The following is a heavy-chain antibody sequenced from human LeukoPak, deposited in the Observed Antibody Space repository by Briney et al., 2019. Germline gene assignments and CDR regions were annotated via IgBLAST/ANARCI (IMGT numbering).Heavy chain of an antibody. J-gene: IGHJ6*03. CDR2: INPNSGGT. V-gene: IGHV1-2*02. CDR3: ARESIVVVPAAIMHYYYMDV. D-gene: IGHD2-2*01. Sequence: GGSLRLSCAASGFTFSSYWMHWVRQAPGHGLEWMGWINPNSGGTNYAQKFQGRVTMTRDTSISTAYMELSRLRSDDTAVYYCARESIVVVPAAIMHYYYMDVWGKGTTVTVSS. CDR1: GFTFSSYW.